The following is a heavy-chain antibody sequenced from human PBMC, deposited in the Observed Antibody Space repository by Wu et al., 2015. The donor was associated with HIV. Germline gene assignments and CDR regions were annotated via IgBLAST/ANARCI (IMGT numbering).Heavy chain of an antibody. Sequence: QVQLVQSGAEVKKPGSSVKVSCKASGGPFSSYAISWVRQAPGQGLEWMGGIILIFGTSNYAQNFQGRVTITADESTSTAYMELSSLRSEDTAIYYCANSWGGISRAGYYYYMDVWGKGTTVTVSS. V-gene: IGHV1-69*12. D-gene: IGHD2-21*01. CDR2: IILIFGTS. J-gene: IGHJ6*03. CDR1: GGPFSSYA. CDR3: ANSWGGISRAGYYYYMDV.